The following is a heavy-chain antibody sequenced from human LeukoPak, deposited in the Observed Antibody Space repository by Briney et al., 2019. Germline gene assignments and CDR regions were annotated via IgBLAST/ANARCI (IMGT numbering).Heavy chain of an antibody. CDR1: GFTFSSYA. V-gene: IGHV3-30-3*01. Sequence: GGSLRLSCAASGFTFSSYAMHWVRQAPGKGLEWVAVISYDGSNKYYADSVKGRFTISRDNSKNTLYLQMNSLRAEDTAVYYCAKGPSIAVAGCFDYWGQGTLVTVSS. J-gene: IGHJ4*02. CDR3: AKGPSIAVAGCFDY. D-gene: IGHD6-19*01. CDR2: ISYDGSNK.